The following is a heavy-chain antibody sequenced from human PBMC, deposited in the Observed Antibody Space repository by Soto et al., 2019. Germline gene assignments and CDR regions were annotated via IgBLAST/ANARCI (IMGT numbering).Heavy chain of an antibody. V-gene: IGHV4-59*01. Sequence: SETLSLTCTVSGGSISSYYWSWIRQPPGKGLEWIGYIYYSGSTNYNPSLKSRVTISVDTSKNQFSLKLSSVTAADTAVYYCVRLDGYSGYDVGVFDYWGQGTLVTVSS. CDR2: IYYSGST. J-gene: IGHJ4*02. D-gene: IGHD5-12*01. CDR3: VRLDGYSGYDVGVFDY. CDR1: GGSISSYY.